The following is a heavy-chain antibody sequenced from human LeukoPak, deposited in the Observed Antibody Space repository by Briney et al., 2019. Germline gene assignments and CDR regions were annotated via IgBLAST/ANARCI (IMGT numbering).Heavy chain of an antibody. CDR2: IYPGESDN. D-gene: IGHD3-3*01. J-gene: IGHJ5*02. CDR3: ARQGSYDFWSGYYANWFDP. Sequence: GESLKISCKGSGYRFTSYWIGWVRQMPGKGLEWMGIIYPGESDNRYSPSFQGQVTISADKSISTAYLQWSSLKASDTAMYYCARQGSYDFWSGYYANWFDPWGQGTLVTVSS. CDR1: GYRFTSYW. V-gene: IGHV5-51*01.